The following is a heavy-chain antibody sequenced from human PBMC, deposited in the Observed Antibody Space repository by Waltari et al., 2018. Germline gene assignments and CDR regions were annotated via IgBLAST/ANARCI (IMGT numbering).Heavy chain of an antibody. CDR3: AREHTYYYDSSGRGVFDY. CDR2: IIPIFGTA. J-gene: IGHJ4*02. V-gene: IGHV1-69*01. D-gene: IGHD3-22*01. CDR1: GGTFSSYA. Sequence: QVQLVQSGAEVKKPGSSVKVSCKASGGTFSSYAISWVRQAPGQGLEWMGGIIPIFGTANYSQKFQGRVTITADESTSTAYMELSSLRSEDTAVYYCAREHTYYYDSSGRGVFDYWGQGTLVTVSS.